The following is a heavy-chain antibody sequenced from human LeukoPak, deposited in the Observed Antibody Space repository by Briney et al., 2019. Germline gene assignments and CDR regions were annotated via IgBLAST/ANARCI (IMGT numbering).Heavy chain of an antibody. CDR3: ARDTYCGGDCYTENYYCYGMDV. CDR1: RGSLSSYY. CDR2: IYYSGST. V-gene: IGHV4-59*01. Sequence: SETLSLTCTVSRGSLSSYYWSWIRQPPGKGLEWIGYIYYSGSTNYNPSLKSRVTISLDTSKNKFSLKLSSVPPPDTPLCYCARDTYCGGDCYTENYYCYGMDVWGQGTTVTVSS. J-gene: IGHJ6*02. D-gene: IGHD2-21*02.